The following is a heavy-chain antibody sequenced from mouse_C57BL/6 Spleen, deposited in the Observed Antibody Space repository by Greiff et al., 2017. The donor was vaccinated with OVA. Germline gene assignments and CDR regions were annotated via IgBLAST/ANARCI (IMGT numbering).Heavy chain of an antibody. J-gene: IGHJ4*01. CDR1: GFSLTSYG. V-gene: IGHV2-5*01. D-gene: IGHD1-3*01. CDR2: IWSGGST. Sequence: QVQLQQSGPGLVQPSQCLSITCTASGFSLTSYGVHWVRQSPGKGLEWLGVIWSGGSTDYTAAFMSRLSISKDNSMRQYIFKRNSLQADYAAIYCCAKMYNNYAMDYWGQGTSVTVSS. CDR3: AKMYNNYAMDY.